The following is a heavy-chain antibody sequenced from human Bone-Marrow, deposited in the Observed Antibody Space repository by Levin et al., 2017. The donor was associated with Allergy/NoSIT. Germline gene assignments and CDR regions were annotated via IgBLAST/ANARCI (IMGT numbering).Heavy chain of an antibody. CDR2: IYYSGST. D-gene: IGHD5-12*01. V-gene: IGHV4-59*01. J-gene: IGHJ4*02. Sequence: SQTLSLTCTVSGGSISSYYWSWIRQPPGKGLEWIGYIYYSGSTNYNPSLKSRVTISVDTSKNQFSLKLSSVTAADTAVYYCARTRGARWRGSGYGLWGQGTLVTVSS. CDR3: ARTRGARWRGSGYGL. CDR1: GGSISSYY.